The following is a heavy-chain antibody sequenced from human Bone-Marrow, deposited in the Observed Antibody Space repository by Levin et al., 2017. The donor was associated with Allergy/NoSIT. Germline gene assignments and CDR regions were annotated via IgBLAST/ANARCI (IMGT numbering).Heavy chain of an antibody. CDR2: IKEDGSDK. D-gene: IGHD2-21*01. CDR3: ASLLSAVRGGQDV. Sequence: GGSLRLSCVGSGFSFNTYWMSWVRQAPGKGLEWVADIKEDGSDKQYADSVKGRFTISRDNAKNSLILEMNTLRVEDTAVYYCASLLSAVRGGQDVWGQGTKVTVSS. CDR1: GFSFNTYW. V-gene: IGHV3-7*01. J-gene: IGHJ6*02.